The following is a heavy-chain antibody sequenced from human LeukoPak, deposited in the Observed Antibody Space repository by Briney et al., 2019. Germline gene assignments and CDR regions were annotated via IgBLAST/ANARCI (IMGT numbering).Heavy chain of an antibody. CDR3: ARDRPYTGGWRGFDY. CDR1: GGTFSRYA. J-gene: IGHJ4*02. CDR2: IIPMFGIA. V-gene: IGHV1-69*13. D-gene: IGHD6-19*01. Sequence: SVRVSCKASGGTFSRYAISWVRQAPGQGLEWMGGIIPMFGIANYAQKFQGRVTITADESTSTAYMELSSLRSEDTAVYYCARDRPYTGGWRGFDYWGQGTLVTVSS.